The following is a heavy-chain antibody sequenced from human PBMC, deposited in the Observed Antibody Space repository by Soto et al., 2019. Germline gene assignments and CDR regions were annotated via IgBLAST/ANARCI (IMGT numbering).Heavy chain of an antibody. CDR2: IYYSGST. V-gene: IGHV4-59*01. J-gene: IGHJ4*02. Sequence: SETLSLTCTVSGGSISSYYWSWIRQPPGKGPEWIGYIYYSGSTNYNPSLKSRVTISVDTSKNQFSLKLSSVTAADTAVYYCAGSSYDKTSFDYWGQGTLVTVSS. CDR1: GGSISSYY. CDR3: AGSSYDKTSFDY. D-gene: IGHD3-22*01.